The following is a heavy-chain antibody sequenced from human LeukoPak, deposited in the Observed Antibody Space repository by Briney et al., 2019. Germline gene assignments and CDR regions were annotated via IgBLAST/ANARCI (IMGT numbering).Heavy chain of an antibody. Sequence: GGSLRLSCAASGFSFTSYGMSWVRQAPGKGLEWVSGISGSGGRTHYANSVKGRFTISRDNSKETVFLQMNSLRAEDTAVYYCAKDARACSTTRCYYSGMDVWGQGTTVTVSS. J-gene: IGHJ6*02. D-gene: IGHD2-2*01. CDR1: GFSFTSYG. CDR2: ISGSGGRT. V-gene: IGHV3-23*01. CDR3: AKDARACSTTRCYYSGMDV.